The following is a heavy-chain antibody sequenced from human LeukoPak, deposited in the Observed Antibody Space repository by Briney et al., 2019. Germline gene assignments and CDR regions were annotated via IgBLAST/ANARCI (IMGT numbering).Heavy chain of an antibody. D-gene: IGHD3-22*01. CDR1: GFTFSSYD. J-gene: IGHJ4*02. Sequence: PGGSLRLSCAASGFTFSSYDMHWVRQAPGKGLEWVAVIWYDGSNKFYADSVKGRFTISRDNSKNTLYLQMNSLRAEDTATYYCVYYDSSGYYYGRLRYWGQGTLVTVSS. V-gene: IGHV3-33*01. CDR3: VYYDSSGYYYGRLRY. CDR2: IWYDGSNK.